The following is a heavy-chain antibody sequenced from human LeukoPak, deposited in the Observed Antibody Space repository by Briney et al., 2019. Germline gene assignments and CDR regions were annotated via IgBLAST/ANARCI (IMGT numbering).Heavy chain of an antibody. J-gene: IGHJ5*02. CDR2: INHSGST. CDR1: GGSFSGYY. D-gene: IGHD6-19*01. Sequence: SETLSLTCAVYGGSFSGYYWSWIRQPPGKGLEWIGEINHSGSTNYNPSLKSRVTISVDTSKNQFSLKLSSVTAADTAVYYCARGPLVYSGWCRNWFDPWGQGTLVTVSS. CDR3: ARGPLVYSGWCRNWFDP. V-gene: IGHV4-34*01.